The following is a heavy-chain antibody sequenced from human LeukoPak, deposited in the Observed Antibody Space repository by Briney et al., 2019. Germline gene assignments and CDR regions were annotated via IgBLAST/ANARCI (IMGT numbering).Heavy chain of an antibody. CDR3: ASRTRPDVGAFDT. Sequence: ASVKVSCKASGYTFIVYFINWVRRAPGQGLEWMGIIYPSGGRTNYAQKFQGRVTMTRDMSTSTVYMELSSLRSEDTAVYYCASRTRPDVGAFDTWGQGTMVTVSS. CDR2: IYPSGGRT. D-gene: IGHD6-6*01. CDR1: GYTFIVYF. J-gene: IGHJ3*02. V-gene: IGHV1-46*01.